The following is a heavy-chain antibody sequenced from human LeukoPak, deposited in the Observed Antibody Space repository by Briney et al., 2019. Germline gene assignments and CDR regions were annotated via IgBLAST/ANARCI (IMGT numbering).Heavy chain of an antibody. CDR1: GYTFTSYD. CDR3: AREYRDYYDSSGNYLDY. CDR2: ISGYNGDT. J-gene: IGHJ4*02. V-gene: IGHV1-18*01. Sequence: ASVKVSCKAPGYTFTSYDINWVRQATGQGLEWMGWISGYNGDTKYTQKFQGRVTMTTDTSTSTAYMELRSLRSDDTAVYYCAREYRDYYDSSGNYLDYWGQGTLVTVSS. D-gene: IGHD3-22*01.